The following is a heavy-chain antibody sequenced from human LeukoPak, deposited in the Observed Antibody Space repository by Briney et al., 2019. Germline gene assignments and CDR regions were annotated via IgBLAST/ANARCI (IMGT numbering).Heavy chain of an antibody. CDR1: GFTFTDYY. D-gene: IGHD4-11*01. CDR3: ARGKDNSHYYFDY. CDR2: ISGSGTTI. V-gene: IGHV3-11*04. J-gene: IGHJ4*02. Sequence: PRGSLRLSCAASGFTFTDYYMSWIRQAPGKGLEWVSYISGSGTTIYYADSVKGRFTISRDNAKNSLYLQMNSLRAEDTAVYYCARGKDNSHYYFDYWGQGTLVTVSS.